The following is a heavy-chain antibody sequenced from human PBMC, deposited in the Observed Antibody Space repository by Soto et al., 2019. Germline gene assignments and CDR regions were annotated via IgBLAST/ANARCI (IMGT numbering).Heavy chain of an antibody. J-gene: IGHJ4*02. D-gene: IGHD3-22*01. CDR1: GFTFSMDS. Sequence: GGSLRLSCSASGFTFSMDSMHWVRQTPGKALEYVSAISRDGRSTFYADYVKGRFTISRDNSKNTLYLRMNSLRSDDTAVYYCVKEANPFINTLVVLIFDYWGQGTQVTVSS. CDR2: ISRDGRST. V-gene: IGHV3-64D*08. CDR3: VKEANPFINTLVVLIFDY.